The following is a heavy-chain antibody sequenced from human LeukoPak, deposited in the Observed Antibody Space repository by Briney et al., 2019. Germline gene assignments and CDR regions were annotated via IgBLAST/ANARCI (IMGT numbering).Heavy chain of an antibody. D-gene: IGHD3-22*01. CDR3: AKAGGSGYYNDAFDI. CDR1: GFTFSSYT. CDR2: ITWNSDRK. Sequence: GGSLRLSCAASGFTFSSYTMNWVRQAPGKGLEWVSGITWNSDRKGYADSVKGRFTISRDNAKNSLYLQMSSLRAEDMALYYCAKAGGSGYYNDAFDIWGQGTMVTVSS. V-gene: IGHV3-9*03. J-gene: IGHJ3*02.